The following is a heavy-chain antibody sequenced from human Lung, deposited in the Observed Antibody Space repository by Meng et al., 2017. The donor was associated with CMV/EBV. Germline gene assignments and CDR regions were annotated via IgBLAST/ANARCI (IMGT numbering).Heavy chain of an antibody. CDR3: AKDYFSDIGSLEY. V-gene: IGHV1-18*01. D-gene: IGHD3-3*01. Sequence: ASVXVSXKASGYRFSAYGVSWVRQAPGQRLEWMGWISAYNGNTMYAERVQGRVTITADTSTSTAYMELRSLRSDDTAIYYCAKDYFSDIGSLEYWGQGTLVTVSS. J-gene: IGHJ4*02. CDR1: GYRFSAYG. CDR2: ISAYNGNT.